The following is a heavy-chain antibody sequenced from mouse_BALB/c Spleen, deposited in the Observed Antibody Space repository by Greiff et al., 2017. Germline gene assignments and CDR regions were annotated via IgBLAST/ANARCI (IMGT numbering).Heavy chain of an antibody. D-gene: IGHD3-1*01. J-gene: IGHJ4*01. Sequence: VKVVESGPGLVAPSQSLSITCTVSGFSLTSYGVHWVRQPPGKGLEWLGVIWAGGSTNYNSALMSRLSISKDNSKSQVFLKMNSLQTDDTAMYYCASDSSGYAMDYWGQGTSVTVSS. V-gene: IGHV2-9*02. CDR1: GFSLTSYG. CDR3: ASDSSGYAMDY. CDR2: IWAGGST.